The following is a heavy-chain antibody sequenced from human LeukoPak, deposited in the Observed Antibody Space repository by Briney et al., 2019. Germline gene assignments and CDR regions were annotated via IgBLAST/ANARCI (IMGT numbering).Heavy chain of an antibody. D-gene: IGHD6-13*01. CDR2: ISGSGGST. Sequence: GGSLRLSCAASGFTFSSYNMNWVRQAPGKGLEWVSAISGSGGSTYYADSVKGRFTISRDNSKNTLYLQMNSLRAEDTAVYYCAKGLAAARVYWGQGTLVTVSS. CDR3: AKGLAAARVY. V-gene: IGHV3-23*01. CDR1: GFTFSSYN. J-gene: IGHJ4*02.